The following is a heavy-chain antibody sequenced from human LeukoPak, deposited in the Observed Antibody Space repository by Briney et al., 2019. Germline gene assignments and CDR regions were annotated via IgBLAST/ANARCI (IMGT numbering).Heavy chain of an antibody. CDR2: ISSSGSII. V-gene: IGHV3-11*04. CDR1: GFTFSDYY. CDR3: TSPHRRHCSTTSCLQYFER. Sequence: GGSLRLSCAASGFTFSDYYMSWIRQAPGKGLVWVSYISSSGSIIDYADSVRGRFTISRDNAKNSLYLQMNSLRAEDTAVYYCTSPHRRHCSTTSCLQYFERWGQGTLVTVSS. D-gene: IGHD2-2*01. J-gene: IGHJ1*01.